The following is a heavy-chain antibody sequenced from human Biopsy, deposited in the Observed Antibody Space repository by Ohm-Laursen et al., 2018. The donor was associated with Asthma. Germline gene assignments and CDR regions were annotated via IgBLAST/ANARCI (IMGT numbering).Heavy chain of an antibody. CDR3: GHIGDRGYDWAPPYHYYGVDV. CDR2: ISWNDDR. V-gene: IGHV2-5*01. CDR1: GFSVETSGVA. J-gene: IGHJ6*02. D-gene: IGHD1-1*01. Sequence: PTQTLTLTCTFSGFSVETSGVAVGWIRQPPGKALEWLALISWNDDRRYRSSLQSRLTITKDASKNQVVLTMTNMDHVDTATYYCGHIGDRGYDWAPPYHYYGVDVWGLGTTVTVSS.